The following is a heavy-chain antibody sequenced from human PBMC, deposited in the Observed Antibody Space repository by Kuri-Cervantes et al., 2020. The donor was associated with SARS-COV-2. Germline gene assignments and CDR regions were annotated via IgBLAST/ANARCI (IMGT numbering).Heavy chain of an antibody. V-gene: IGHV3-9*01. Sequence: RCLTCEASGFTLDGYAMHWVRQAPGKGLEWVSVISWNSGSIGYADSVKGRFTISRDNAKNSLYLQMNSLRAEDTALYYCAKDIIAAAGMTIDYWGQGTLVTVSS. CDR1: GFTLDGYA. CDR3: AKDIIAAAGMTIDY. D-gene: IGHD6-13*01. CDR2: ISWNSGSI. J-gene: IGHJ4*02.